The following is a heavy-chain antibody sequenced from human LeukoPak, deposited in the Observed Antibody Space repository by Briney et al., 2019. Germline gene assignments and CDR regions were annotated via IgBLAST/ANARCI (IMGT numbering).Heavy chain of an antibody. CDR3: AKDNYGSGSYYLHYFDY. D-gene: IGHD3-10*01. Sequence: GGSLRLSCAASGFTFSNAWMSWVRQAPGKGLKWVSAIGGSGGDTYYTDSVKGRFTISRDNSKNTLYLQMNSLRAEDTAVYYCAKDNYGSGSYYLHYFDYWGQGTLVTVSS. J-gene: IGHJ4*02. CDR2: IGGSGGDT. CDR1: GFTFSNAW. V-gene: IGHV3-23*01.